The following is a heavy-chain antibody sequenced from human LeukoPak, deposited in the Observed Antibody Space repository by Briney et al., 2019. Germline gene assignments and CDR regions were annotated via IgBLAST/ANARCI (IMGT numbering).Heavy chain of an antibody. CDR2: IAYDGSNK. CDR3: AKWRRGHYYGPGTELDY. J-gene: IGHJ4*02. D-gene: IGHD3-10*01. CDR1: GFTFSSSG. V-gene: IGHV3-30*18. Sequence: GGSLRLSCAASGFTFSSSGMHWVRQAPGKGLEWLGLIAYDGSNKNYADSVKGRFTISRDNSKNTVFLQMNSLRTEDTAVYYCAKWRRGHYYGPGTELDYWGQGTLVTVSS.